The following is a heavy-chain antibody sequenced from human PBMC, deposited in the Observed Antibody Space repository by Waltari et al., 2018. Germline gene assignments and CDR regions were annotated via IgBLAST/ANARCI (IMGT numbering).Heavy chain of an antibody. CDR2: ISYDGSNK. CDR3: AREPVITMIVVVITTEPNFDY. Sequence: QVQLVESGGGVVQPGRSLRLSCAASGFTFSSYAMHWVRQAPGTGLEWVAVISYDGSNKYYADSVKGRFTIARDNSKNTLYLQMNSRRAEDTAVYYCAREPVITMIVVVITTEPNFDYWGQGTLVTVSS. CDR1: GFTFSSYA. J-gene: IGHJ4*02. V-gene: IGHV3-30*01. D-gene: IGHD3-22*01.